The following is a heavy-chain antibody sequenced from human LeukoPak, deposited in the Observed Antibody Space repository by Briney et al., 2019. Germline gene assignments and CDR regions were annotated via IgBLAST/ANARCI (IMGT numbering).Heavy chain of an antibody. Sequence: PSETLSLTCTVSGGSISSSSYYWGWIRQPPVKGLEWIGSIYYSGSTYYNPSLKSRVTISVDTSKNQFSLKLSSVTAADTAVYYCARQTGFDYWGQGTLVTVSS. D-gene: IGHD1-1*01. CDR1: GGSISSSSYY. J-gene: IGHJ4*02. CDR3: ARQTGFDY. V-gene: IGHV4-39*01. CDR2: IYYSGST.